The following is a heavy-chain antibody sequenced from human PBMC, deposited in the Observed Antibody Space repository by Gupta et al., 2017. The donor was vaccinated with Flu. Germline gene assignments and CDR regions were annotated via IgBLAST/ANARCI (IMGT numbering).Heavy chain of an antibody. D-gene: IGHD3-22*01. CDR3: ARANDDDGSGYLYGLGY. CDR1: W. J-gene: IGHJ4*02. V-gene: IGHV3-74*01. CDR2: INGDGSYT. Sequence: WMHWVRQVTGKGLVWVSRINGDGSYTSYAESVKVRFTVSRDNAKNTLNLQMNTLRAADTAVYYCARANDDDGSGYLYGLGYWGQGILGTVSS.